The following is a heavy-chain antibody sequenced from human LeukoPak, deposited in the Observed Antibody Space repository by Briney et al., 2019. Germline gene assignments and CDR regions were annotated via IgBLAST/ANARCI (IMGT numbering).Heavy chain of an antibody. CDR2: INHSGST. CDR1: GGPFSGYY. Sequence: SETLSLTCAVYGGPFSGYYWSWIRQPPGKGLEWIGEINHSGSTNYNPSLKSRVTISVDTSKNQFSLKLSSVTAADTAVYYCARAHQSLAAAGQYDWFDPWGQGTPVTVSS. J-gene: IGHJ5*02. D-gene: IGHD6-13*01. V-gene: IGHV4-34*01. CDR3: ARAHQSLAAAGQYDWFDP.